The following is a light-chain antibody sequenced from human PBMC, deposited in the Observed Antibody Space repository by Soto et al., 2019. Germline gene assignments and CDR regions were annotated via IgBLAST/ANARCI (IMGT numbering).Light chain of an antibody. CDR3: CSYAGSSTFGDYV. V-gene: IGLV2-23*03. CDR2: EGS. J-gene: IGLJ1*01. Sequence: QSVLTQPASVSGSPGPSITISCTGTSSDVGGYNLVSWYQQHPGKAPKPMIYEGSKRPPGVSNRFSGSKSGNTASLTISGLQAEDEADYYCCSYAGSSTFGDYVFGTGTKVTVL. CDR1: SSDVGGYNL.